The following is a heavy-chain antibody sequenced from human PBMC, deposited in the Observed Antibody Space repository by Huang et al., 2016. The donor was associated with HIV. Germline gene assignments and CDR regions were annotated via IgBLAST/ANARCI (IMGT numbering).Heavy chain of an antibody. D-gene: IGHD3-10*01. V-gene: IGHV1-24*01. J-gene: IGHJ4*02. CDR1: GDTLTESS. CDR3: ATEGLWGEGNTLDY. CDR2: SNPEDGER. Sequence: QVQLTQSGAEVKKPGASVKVSCKISGDTLTESSMHWGRKAPGKGVEVMGSSNPEDGERVYAQRFQGRVTMTEDTTTDTAYLELSSLRSEDTAVYYCATEGLWGEGNTLDYWGQGTLVTVSS.